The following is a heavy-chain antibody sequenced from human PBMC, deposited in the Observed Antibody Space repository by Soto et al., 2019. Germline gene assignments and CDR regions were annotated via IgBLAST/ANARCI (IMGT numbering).Heavy chain of an antibody. CDR1: GDALASKY. V-gene: IGHV1-8*01. CDR3: ARGPKRIAVAVTMTYYFYHGMDV. J-gene: IGHJ6*02. CDR2: MSPNSGNT. Sequence: ASVEASSEAPGDALASKYRYSLRQATGQGRAWTGCMSPNSGNTGYAQKFQGRVTMTRNTSISTAYMELSSLRSEDTAVYYCARGPKRIAVAVTMTYYFYHGMDVWGQGTTVTVSS. D-gene: IGHD6-19*01.